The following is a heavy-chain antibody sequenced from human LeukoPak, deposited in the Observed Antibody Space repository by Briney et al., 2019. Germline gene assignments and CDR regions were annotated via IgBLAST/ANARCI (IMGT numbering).Heavy chain of an antibody. CDR3: ARWASIIYDSNWYAPLDY. CDR1: GYTFTSYD. V-gene: IGHV1-8*01. CDR2: MNPNSGNT. J-gene: IGHJ4*02. D-gene: IGHD6-13*01. Sequence: ASVKVSCKASGYTFTSYDINWVRQATGQGLEWMGWMNPNSGNTGYAQKFQGRVTMTRNTSISTAYMELSSLRSEDTAVYFCARWASIIYDSNWYAPLDYWGQGTLVTVSS.